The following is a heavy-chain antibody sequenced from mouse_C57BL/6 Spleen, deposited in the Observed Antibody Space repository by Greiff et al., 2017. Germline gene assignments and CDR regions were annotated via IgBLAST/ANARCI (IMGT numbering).Heavy chain of an antibody. J-gene: IGHJ2*01. D-gene: IGHD1-2*01. CDR3: AIDGLRRFDY. CDR1: GYTFTDYY. V-gene: IGHV1-26*01. CDR2: INPNNGGT. Sequence: EVKLQQSGPELVKPGASVKISCKASGYTFTDYYMNWVKQSHGKSLEWIGDINPNNGGTSYNQKFKGKATLTVDKSSSTAYMELRSLTSEDSAVYYCAIDGLRRFDYWGQGTTLTVSS.